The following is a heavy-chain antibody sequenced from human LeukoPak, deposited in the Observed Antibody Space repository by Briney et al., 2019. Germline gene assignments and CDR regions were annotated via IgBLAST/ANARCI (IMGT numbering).Heavy chain of an antibody. CDR3: ARGENDFWSGYYTRTFDP. CDR2: INHSGST. CDR1: GGSFSGYY. V-gene: IGHV4-34*01. J-gene: IGHJ5*02. D-gene: IGHD3-3*01. Sequence: SETLSPTCAVYGGSFSGYYWSWIRQPPGKGLEWIGEINHSGSTNYNPSLKSRATISVDTSKNQFSLKLSSVTAADTAVYYCARGENDFWSGYYTRTFDPWGQGTLVTVSS.